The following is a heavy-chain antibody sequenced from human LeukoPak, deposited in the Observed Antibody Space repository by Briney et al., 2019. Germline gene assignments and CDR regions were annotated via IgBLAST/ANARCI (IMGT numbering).Heavy chain of an antibody. Sequence: GRSLRLSCAASGFTFSSYAMHWVRQAPGKGLEWVAVISYDGSNKYYADSVKGRFTISRDNSKNTLYLQMNSLRAEDTAVYYCAKTEETIAAAGSFDYWGQGTLVTVSS. J-gene: IGHJ4*02. CDR1: GFTFSSYA. CDR3: AKTEETIAAAGSFDY. D-gene: IGHD6-13*01. CDR2: ISYDGSNK. V-gene: IGHV3-30*04.